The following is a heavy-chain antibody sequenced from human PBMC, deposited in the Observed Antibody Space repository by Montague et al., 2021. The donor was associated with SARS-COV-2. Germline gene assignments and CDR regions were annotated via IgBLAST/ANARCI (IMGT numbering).Heavy chain of an antibody. V-gene: IGHV4-59*02. CDR2: FYSVGST. D-gene: IGHD1-14*01. Sequence: SETLSLTCTVSGASVGSSDWGWIRQSPGKGLEWIGYFYSVGSTDYNPSLKSRATISRDTSKNQFSLKVRSVTAADTAVYYCARETMTADASDIWGQGTTVTVSS. CDR3: ARETMTADASDI. J-gene: IGHJ3*02. CDR1: GASVGSSD.